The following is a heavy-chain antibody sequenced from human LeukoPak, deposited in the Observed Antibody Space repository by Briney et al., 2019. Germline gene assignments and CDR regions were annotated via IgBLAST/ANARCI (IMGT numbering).Heavy chain of an antibody. D-gene: IGHD2-2*02. CDR2: ISSSSSYI. J-gene: IGHJ4*02. CDR1: GFTFSSYS. V-gene: IGHV3-21*01. CDR3: ARVGYSSSTSCYTDY. Sequence: GGSLRLSCAASGFTFSSYSMNWFRQAPGKGLEWVSSISSSSSYIYYADSVKGRFTISRDNAKNSLYLQMNSLRAEDTAVYYCARVGYSSSTSCYTDYWGQGTLVTVSS.